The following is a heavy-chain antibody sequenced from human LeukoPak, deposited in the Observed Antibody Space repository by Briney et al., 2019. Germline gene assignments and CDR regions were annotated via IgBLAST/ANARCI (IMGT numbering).Heavy chain of an antibody. J-gene: IGHJ4*02. CDR2: ISGSGGST. CDR1: GFTFSSYW. CDR3: AKDSSPYYYDSSGRHLDY. Sequence: PGGSLRLSCAASGFTFSSYWMHWVRQAPGKGLEWVSAISGSGGSTYYADSVKGRFTISRDNSKNTLYLQMNSLRAEDTAVYYCAKDSSPYYYDSSGRHLDYWGQGTLVTVSS. V-gene: IGHV3-23*01. D-gene: IGHD3-22*01.